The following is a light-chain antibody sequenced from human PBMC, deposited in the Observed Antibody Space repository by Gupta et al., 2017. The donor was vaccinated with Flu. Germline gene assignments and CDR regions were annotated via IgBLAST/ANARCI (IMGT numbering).Light chain of an antibody. J-gene: IGLJ2*01. Sequence: QSALTQPASVSGSPGQSITISCTGTSSDVGAYDSVSWYQQHPGNAPKVMMVDVSNRPSGVSNRFSGSKSGNTASMNISGLQPEDEADYYCTSYKSLNTRVFGGGTKLTVL. CDR1: SSDVGAYDS. CDR2: DVS. CDR3: TSYKSLNTRV. V-gene: IGLV2-14*03.